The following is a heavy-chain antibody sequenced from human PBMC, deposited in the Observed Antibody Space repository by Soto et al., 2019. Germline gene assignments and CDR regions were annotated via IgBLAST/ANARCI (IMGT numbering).Heavy chain of an antibody. D-gene: IGHD3-10*01. CDR3: ARRGSGHTFDY. J-gene: IGHJ4*02. V-gene: IGHV4-39*01. CDR2: IYEGATT. CDR1: GASISRTGFH. Sequence: QLQLQESGPGLVKPSETLSLTCAVSGASISRTGFHWGWIRQPPGQGLEWIGSIYEGATTFYNSPLRSRVTISANPSKSRCSLKLSSVTAADTAVYYCARRGSGHTFDYWGQGTLVTVSS.